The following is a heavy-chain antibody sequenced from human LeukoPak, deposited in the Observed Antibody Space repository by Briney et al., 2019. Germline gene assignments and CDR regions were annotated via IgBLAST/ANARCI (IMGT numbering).Heavy chain of an antibody. J-gene: IGHJ4*02. V-gene: IGHV4-34*01. CDR2: INHSGST. CDR3: AAWGLANGGFDY. CDR1: GGSFSGYY. D-gene: IGHD1-26*01. Sequence: KPSETLSLTCAVYGGSFSGYYWSWIRQPPGKGLEWIGEINHSGSTNYNPSLKSRVTISVDTSKNQFSLKLSSVTAADTAVYYCAAWGLANGGFDYWGQGTLVTVSS.